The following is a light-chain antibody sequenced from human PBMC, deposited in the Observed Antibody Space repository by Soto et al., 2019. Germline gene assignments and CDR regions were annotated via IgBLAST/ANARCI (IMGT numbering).Light chain of an antibody. CDR2: GAS. J-gene: IGKJ1*01. CDR1: QTISTN. Sequence: EIMLKQSPATLSVTPGERVTLSCRASQTISTNLAWYQQKPGQAPRLLIYGASTRAAGTPARFSGSGSGTEFTLIISSLQSEDFAVYFCQEYSDWPTWTFGQGTKVDIK. V-gene: IGKV3-15*01. CDR3: QEYSDWPTWT.